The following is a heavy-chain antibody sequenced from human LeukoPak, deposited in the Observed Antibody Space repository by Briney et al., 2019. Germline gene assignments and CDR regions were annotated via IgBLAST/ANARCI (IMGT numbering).Heavy chain of an antibody. Sequence: SETLSLTCTVSGGSIRTFFWSWIRQPPGRGLEWIGFISDTGSTNTSPSLRSRVTLSIDTSKNRLSLKLTSLTAADTATYYCVRDEEGYKVWGRGTLVTVSS. J-gene: IGHJ4*02. D-gene: IGHD5-24*01. CDR2: ISDTGST. V-gene: IGHV4-59*01. CDR1: GGSIRTFF. CDR3: VRDEEGYKV.